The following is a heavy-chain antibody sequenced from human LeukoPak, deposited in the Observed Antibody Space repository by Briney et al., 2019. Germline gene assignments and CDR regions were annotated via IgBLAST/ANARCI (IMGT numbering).Heavy chain of an antibody. Sequence: GGSLRLSCAASGFTFDDYGMSWVRQAPGKGLEWVSGINWNGGSTGYADSVKGRFTISRDNAKNSLYLQMNSLRAEDTALYHCARVSGGSGSYYNWFDPWGQGTLVTVSS. V-gene: IGHV3-20*01. CDR3: ARVSGGSGSYYNWFDP. J-gene: IGHJ5*02. CDR2: INWNGGST. D-gene: IGHD3-10*01. CDR1: GFTFDDYG.